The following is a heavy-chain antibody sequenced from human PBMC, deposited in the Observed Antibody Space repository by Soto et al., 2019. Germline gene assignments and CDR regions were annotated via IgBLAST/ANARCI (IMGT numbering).Heavy chain of an antibody. D-gene: IGHD2-21*01. Sequence: EVQLVESGGGLVQPGGSLRLSCAASGFTFSSYWMHWVRQAPGKGLVWVSRINSDGSSTSYADSVKGRFTISRDNAKNTVYLQMSSLGAEEAAVYYCARDHVVSRNWFDPWGQGTLVTVSS. CDR3: ARDHVVSRNWFDP. CDR2: INSDGSST. CDR1: GFTFSSYW. V-gene: IGHV3-74*01. J-gene: IGHJ5*02.